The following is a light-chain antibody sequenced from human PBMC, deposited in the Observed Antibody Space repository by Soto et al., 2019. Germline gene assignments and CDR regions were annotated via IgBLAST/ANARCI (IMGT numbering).Light chain of an antibody. CDR3: QQYGA. J-gene: IGKJ1*01. V-gene: IGKV1-5*03. CDR2: KSS. CDR1: ASISSW. Sequence: DIQMTKSPSTLSASVGDRVTITCRASASISSWLAWYQQQPGKAPKLLIYKSSILENGVPSRFSGGGSGTEFTLTISSLQPDDFATYYCQQYGAFGQGTKVEIK.